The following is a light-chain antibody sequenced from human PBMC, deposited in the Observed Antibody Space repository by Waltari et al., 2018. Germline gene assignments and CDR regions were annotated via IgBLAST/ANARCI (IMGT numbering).Light chain of an antibody. CDR3: MQALHTPYT. CDR2: LGS. J-gene: IGKJ2*01. V-gene: IGKV2-28*01. CDR1: QSLLDNNGNKF. Sequence: IVMTQSPFSLSVTPGEPASISCRSSQSLLDNNGNKFLDWYLQKPGQSPELLIFLGSNRLSGVPDRFSGSGSGTDYTLNISRVEAEDAGTYYCMQALHTPYTFGQGTKFEIK.